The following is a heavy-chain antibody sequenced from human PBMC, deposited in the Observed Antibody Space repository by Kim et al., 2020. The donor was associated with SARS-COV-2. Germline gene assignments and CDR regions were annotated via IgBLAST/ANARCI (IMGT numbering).Heavy chain of an antibody. Sequence: SGTLSLTCTVSGGSISSYYWSWIRQPPGKGLEWIGYIYYSGSTNYNPSLKSRVTISVDTSKNQFSLKLSSVTAADTAVYYCARLQGNNGWSYYYYYYGMDVWGQGTTVTVSS. J-gene: IGHJ6*02. CDR2: IYYSGST. D-gene: IGHD6-19*01. V-gene: IGHV4-59*08. CDR3: ARLQGNNGWSYYYYYYGMDV. CDR1: GGSISSYY.